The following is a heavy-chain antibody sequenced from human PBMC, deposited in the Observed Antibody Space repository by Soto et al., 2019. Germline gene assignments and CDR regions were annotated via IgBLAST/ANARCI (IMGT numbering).Heavy chain of an antibody. J-gene: IGHJ6*02. D-gene: IGHD4-4*01. CDR2: ISYDGSNK. Sequence: GGSLRLSCAASGFTFSSYAMHWVRQAPGKGLEWVAVISYDGSNKYYADSVKGRFTISRDNSKNTLYLQMNSLRAEDTAVYYCARTTTVQPGLYYYGMNVWGQGITVTVSS. CDR3: ARTTTVQPGLYYYGMNV. V-gene: IGHV3-30-3*01. CDR1: GFTFSSYA.